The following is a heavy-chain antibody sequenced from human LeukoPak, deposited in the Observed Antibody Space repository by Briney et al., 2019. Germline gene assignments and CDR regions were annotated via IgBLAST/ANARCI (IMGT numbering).Heavy chain of an antibody. J-gene: IGHJ4*02. Sequence: ASVKVSCKASGGTFSSYAISWVRQAPGQGLEWMGGIIPIFGTANYAQKFQGRVTITADESTSTAYMELSSLRSEDTAVYYCARVYSSGWFGTGYFDYWGQGTLVTVSS. CDR3: ARVYSSGWFGTGYFDY. D-gene: IGHD6-19*01. CDR1: GGTFSSYA. V-gene: IGHV1-69*13. CDR2: IIPIFGTA.